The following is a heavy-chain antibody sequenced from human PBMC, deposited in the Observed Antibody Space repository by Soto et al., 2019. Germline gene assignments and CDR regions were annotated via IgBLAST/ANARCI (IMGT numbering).Heavy chain of an antibody. J-gene: IGHJ4*01. D-gene: IGHD3-3*01. Sequence: ASVKVSCKASGHTFTSYYMHWVRQAPGQGLEWMGIINPSGGSTSYAQKFQGRVTMTRDTSTSTVYMELSSLRSEDTAVYYCARDGFSGYDFWSGYFRGPGYWG. CDR3: ARDGFSGYDFWSGYFRGPGY. CDR1: GHTFTSYY. V-gene: IGHV1-46*01. CDR2: INPSGGST.